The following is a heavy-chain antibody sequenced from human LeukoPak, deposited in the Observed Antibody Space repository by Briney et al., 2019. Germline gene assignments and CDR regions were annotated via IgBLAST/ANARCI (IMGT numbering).Heavy chain of an antibody. J-gene: IGHJ4*02. CDR3: ARVGSGWYGT. D-gene: IGHD6-19*01. Sequence: PSETLSLTCAVYGGSFSGYYWSWIRQPPGKGLEWIGEINHSGSTNYNPSLKSRVTISVDTSKNQFSLKLSSVTAADTAVYYCARVGSGWYGTWGQGTLVTVSS. CDR1: GGSFSGYY. CDR2: INHSGST. V-gene: IGHV4-34*01.